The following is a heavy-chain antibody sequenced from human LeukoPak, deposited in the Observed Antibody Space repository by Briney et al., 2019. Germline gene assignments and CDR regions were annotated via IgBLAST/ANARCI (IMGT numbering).Heavy chain of an antibody. CDR2: ISDSGAT. CDR1: GGSISSSSYY. V-gene: IGHV4-39*01. Sequence: SETPSLTCTVSGGSISSSSYYWGWIRQPPGKGLEWIGSISDSGATYYNPSLKSRVTISADTSKKQFSLKLSSVTAADTAVYYCARHRYYYDSSGSTLPWFDPWGQGTLVTVSS. D-gene: IGHD3-22*01. J-gene: IGHJ5*02. CDR3: ARHRYYYDSSGSTLPWFDP.